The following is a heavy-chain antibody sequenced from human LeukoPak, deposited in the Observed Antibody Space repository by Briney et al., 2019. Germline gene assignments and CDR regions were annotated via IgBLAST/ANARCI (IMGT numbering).Heavy chain of an antibody. CDR2: INHSGST. J-gene: IGHJ4*02. V-gene: IGHV4-34*01. Sequence: SETLSLTCTVSGGSISSYYWSWIRQPPGKGLEWIGEINHSGSTNYNPSLKSRVTISVDTSKNQFSLKLSSVTAADTAVYYCARAYSGTNYFDYWGQGTLVTVSS. CDR1: GGSISSYY. CDR3: ARAYSGTNYFDY. D-gene: IGHD1-26*01.